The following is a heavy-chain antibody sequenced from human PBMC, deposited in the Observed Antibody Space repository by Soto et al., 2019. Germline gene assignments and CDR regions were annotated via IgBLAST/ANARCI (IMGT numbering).Heavy chain of an antibody. CDR2: IYSGGSI. Sequence: PGGSLRLSCAASGFTVSSSYMSWVRQAPGKGLEWVSVIYSGGSIYYADSVKGRFIISRDNSKNTLYLQMNSLRAEDTAVYYFAVVLRFLEWLPNFDYWGQGTLVTVSS. CDR3: AVVLRFLEWLPNFDY. CDR1: GFTVSSSY. J-gene: IGHJ4*02. V-gene: IGHV3-66*01. D-gene: IGHD3-3*01.